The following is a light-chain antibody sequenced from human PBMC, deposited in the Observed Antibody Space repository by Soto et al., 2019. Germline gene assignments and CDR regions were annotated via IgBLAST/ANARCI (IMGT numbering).Light chain of an antibody. Sequence: SVLTQPASVSGSPGQSITISCTGTSTDVGGYNYVSWYQQHPGKAPKLLISDVSNRPSGVSFRFSGSKSGNTASLTISGLQAEDEADYYCTSDSCGPTLYHVGPGTKVT. V-gene: IGLV2-14*01. CDR1: STDVGGYNY. CDR2: DVS. J-gene: IGLJ1*01. CDR3: TSDSCGPTLYH.